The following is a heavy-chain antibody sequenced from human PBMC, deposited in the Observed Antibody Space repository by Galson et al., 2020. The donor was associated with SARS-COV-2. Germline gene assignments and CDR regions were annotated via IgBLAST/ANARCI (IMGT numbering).Heavy chain of an antibody. CDR3: ARDRDSSSWTNFDY. J-gene: IGHJ4*02. CDR1: GFTFSSYS. CDR2: ISSSSSYI. V-gene: IGHV3-21*01. D-gene: IGHD6-13*01. Sequence: ESLKISCAASGFTFSSYSMNWVRQAPGKGLEWVSSISSSSSYIYYADSVKGRFTISRDNAKNSLYLQMNSLRAEDTAVYYCARDRDSSSWTNFDYWGQGTLVTVSS.